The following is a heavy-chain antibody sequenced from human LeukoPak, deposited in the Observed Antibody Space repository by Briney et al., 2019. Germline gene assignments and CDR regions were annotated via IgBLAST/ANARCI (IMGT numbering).Heavy chain of an antibody. CDR1: GGSVSNSSYY. CDR2: ISNDGSNK. D-gene: IGHD5-12*01. V-gene: IGHV3-30*18. Sequence: LSLTCAVSGGSVSNSSYYWSWVRQAPGKGLEWVAVISNDGSNKHYGDSVKGRFTISRDNSKNTLYLQMDSLRGEDTAVYYCVKDIRGYSGSDPTDYWGQGTLVTVSS. CDR3: VKDIRGYSGSDPTDY. J-gene: IGHJ4*02.